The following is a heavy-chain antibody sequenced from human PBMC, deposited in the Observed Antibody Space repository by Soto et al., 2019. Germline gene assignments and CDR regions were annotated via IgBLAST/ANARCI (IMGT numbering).Heavy chain of an antibody. J-gene: IGHJ4*02. V-gene: IGHV6-1*01. CDR3: ARGSYYSGWV. D-gene: IGHD6-19*01. Sequence: SQTLSLTCAISGDSVSSTSAAWSWIRQSPSRGLEWLGRTYYRSKWYSDYAVSVKSRITINPDTSKNQFSLQLNSVTPEDTAVYYCARGSYYSGWVWGQGTLVTVSS. CDR2: TYYRSKWYS. CDR1: GDSVSSTSAA.